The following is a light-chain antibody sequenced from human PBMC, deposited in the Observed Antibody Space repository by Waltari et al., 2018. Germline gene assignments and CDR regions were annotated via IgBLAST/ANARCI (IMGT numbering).Light chain of an antibody. J-gene: IGKJ1*01. Sequence: DIVMPQSPDPLAVSLGERPTITCKSSQRLLFNSNNENYLAWYQQKAGQPPKYLISWSSTRESARPHRLTGSGSGTDFTLTIISLQAADDAVDYCHQYLSTPLTFGQGTKVEIK. CDR3: HQYLSTPLT. CDR1: QRLLFNSNNENY. V-gene: IGKV4-1*01. CDR2: WSS.